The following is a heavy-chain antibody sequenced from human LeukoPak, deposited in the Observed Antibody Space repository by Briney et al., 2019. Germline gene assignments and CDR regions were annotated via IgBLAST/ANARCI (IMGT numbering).Heavy chain of an antibody. CDR3: ASELSSSWYKVSHYYYGMDV. CDR2: IRYDGSNK. V-gene: IGHV3-30*02. CDR1: GFTFSSYG. D-gene: IGHD6-13*01. Sequence: PGGSLRLSCAASGFTFSSYGMHWVRQAPGKGLEWVAFIRYDGSNKYYADSVKGRFTISRDNSKNTLYLQMNSLRAEDTAVYYCASELSSSWYKVSHYYYGMDVWGQGTTVTVSS. J-gene: IGHJ6*02.